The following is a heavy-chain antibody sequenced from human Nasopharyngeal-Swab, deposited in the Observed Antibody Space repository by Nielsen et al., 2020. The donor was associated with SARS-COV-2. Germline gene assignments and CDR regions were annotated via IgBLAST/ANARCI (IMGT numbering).Heavy chain of an antibody. D-gene: IGHD6-13*01. Sequence: SVKVSCKASGFTFTSSAVQWVRQARGQRLEWIGWIVVGSGNTNYAQKFQERVTITRDMSTSTAYMELSSLRSEDTAVYYCARSIVPGYSSSWAPGIFDYWGQGTLVTVSS. J-gene: IGHJ4*02. CDR3: ARSIVPGYSSSWAPGIFDY. CDR1: GFTFTSSA. V-gene: IGHV1-58*01. CDR2: IVVGSGNT.